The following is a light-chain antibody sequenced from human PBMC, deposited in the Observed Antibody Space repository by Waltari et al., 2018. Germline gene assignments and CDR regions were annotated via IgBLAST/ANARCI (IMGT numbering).Light chain of an antibody. Sequence: EIVLTQSPATLSLSPGERATLSCRASPNLGSYFAWYQQKPGQPPRLLIYDASNRAAGIPARFSGTGSGTDFTLTISSLEPEDFVVYYCQQRSNWPLTFGGGTKVEI. V-gene: IGKV3-11*01. CDR2: DAS. CDR1: PNLGSY. CDR3: QQRSNWPLT. J-gene: IGKJ4*01.